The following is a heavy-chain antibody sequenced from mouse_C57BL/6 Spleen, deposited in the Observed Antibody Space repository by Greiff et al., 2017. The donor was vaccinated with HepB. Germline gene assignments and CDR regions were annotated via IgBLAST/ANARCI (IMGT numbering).Heavy chain of an antibody. D-gene: IGHD1-1*01. V-gene: IGHV1-53*01. CDR3: ASGGYGSSYGY. Sequence: QVHVKQPGTELVKPGASVKLSCKASGYTFTSYWMHWVKQRPGQGLEWIGNINPSNGGTNYNEKFKSKATLTVDKSSSTAYMQLSSLTSEDSAVYYCASGGYGSSYGYWGQGTTLTVSS. J-gene: IGHJ2*01. CDR2: INPSNGGT. CDR1: GYTFTSYW.